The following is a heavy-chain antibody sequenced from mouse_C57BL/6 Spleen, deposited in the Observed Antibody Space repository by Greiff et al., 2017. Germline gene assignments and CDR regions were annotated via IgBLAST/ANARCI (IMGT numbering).Heavy chain of an antibody. V-gene: IGHV1-7*01. CDR3: ARSTTVVAEGDY. J-gene: IGHJ2*01. Sequence: VQLQQSGAELAKPGASVKLSCKASGYTFTSYWMHWVKQRPGQGLEWIGNINPSSGYTKYNQKFKDKATLTADKSSSTAYMQLSSLTYEDSAVYDCARSTTVVAEGDYWGQGTTLTVSS. CDR2: INPSSGYT. CDR1: GYTFTSYW. D-gene: IGHD1-1*01.